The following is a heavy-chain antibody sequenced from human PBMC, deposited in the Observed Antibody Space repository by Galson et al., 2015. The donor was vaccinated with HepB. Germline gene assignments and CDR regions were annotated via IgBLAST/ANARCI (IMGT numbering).Heavy chain of an antibody. J-gene: IGHJ4*02. CDR3: ARVADSHYGDHTHFDS. CDR2: ISRNTIYT. CDR1: GFSFSDYY. Sequence: SLRLSCAASGFSFSDYYMSWIRQAPGKGLEWLSYISRNTIYTNYADSVKGRFTVSRDNVRNSISLQMNRLSVEDTAIYYCARVADSHYGDHTHFDSWGQGALVTVSS. V-gene: IGHV3-11*06. D-gene: IGHD4-17*01.